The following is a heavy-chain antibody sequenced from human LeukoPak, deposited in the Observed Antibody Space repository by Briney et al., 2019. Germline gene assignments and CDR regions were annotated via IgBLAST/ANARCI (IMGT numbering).Heavy chain of an antibody. CDR3: ARGARRSRPNIAATSNWFDP. J-gene: IGHJ5*02. Sequence: PSETLSLTCTVSGGSISSGSYYWSWIRQPAGKGLEWIGRIYTSGSTNYNPSLKSRVTISVDTSKNQFSLKLSSVTAADTAVYYCARGARRSRPNIAATSNWFDPWGQGTLVTVSS. CDR2: IYTSGST. D-gene: IGHD6-13*01. V-gene: IGHV4-61*02. CDR1: GGSISSGSYY.